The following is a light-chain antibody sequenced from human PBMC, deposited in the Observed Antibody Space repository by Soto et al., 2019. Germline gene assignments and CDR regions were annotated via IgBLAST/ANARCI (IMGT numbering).Light chain of an antibody. V-gene: IGLV2-14*03. Sequence: QSALTQPASVSGSPGQSITISCTGTTYDFGGFNSVSWYQQHPGKVPKLLIYVVTNRPSGVSSRFSGSKSGNTASLTISGLQAEDEADYYCSSYISGSKRVFGGGTKVTVL. CDR3: SSYISGSKRV. CDR2: VVT. CDR1: TYDFGGFNS. J-gene: IGLJ3*02.